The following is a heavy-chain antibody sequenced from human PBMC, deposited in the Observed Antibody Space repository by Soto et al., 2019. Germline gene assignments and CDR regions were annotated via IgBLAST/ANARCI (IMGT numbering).Heavy chain of an antibody. J-gene: IGHJ4*02. V-gene: IGHV3-7*01. CDR2: IKQDGSEK. CDR3: ERDNTMVRGITSY. D-gene: IGHD3-10*01. Sequence: PGGSLRLSCAASGFTFSSYWMSWVRQAPGKGLEWVANIKQDGSEKYYVDSVKGRFTISRDNAKNSLYLQMNSLRAEDKAVYYCERDNTMVRGITSYWGQGTLVTVSS. CDR1: GFTFSSYW.